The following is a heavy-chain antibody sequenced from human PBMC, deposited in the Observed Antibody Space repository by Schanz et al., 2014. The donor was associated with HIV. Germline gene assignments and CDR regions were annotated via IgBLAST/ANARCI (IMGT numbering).Heavy chain of an antibody. Sequence: QVHLVESGGGVVQPGRSLRLSCAASGFTFSTNDMHWVRQVPGKGLEWVAVISHNGNNDYYAESVKGRFTISRDTSKKTLYLQMNSLRADDTAVYFCAIRTPMVTFGAFDIWGRGTWVTVSS. CDR1: GFTFSTND. J-gene: IGHJ3*02. CDR2: ISHNGNND. D-gene: IGHD5-18*01. V-gene: IGHV3-30*03. CDR3: AIRTPMVTFGAFDI.